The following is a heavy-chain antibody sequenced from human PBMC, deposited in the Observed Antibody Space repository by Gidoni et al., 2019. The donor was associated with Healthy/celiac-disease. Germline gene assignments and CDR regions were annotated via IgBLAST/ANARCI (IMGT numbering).Heavy chain of an antibody. J-gene: IGHJ4*02. V-gene: IGHV3-23*01. D-gene: IGHD3-3*01. Sequence: VQLLVSGWALVQPGGSLRLSRPAAGLPLSIFTMRWARQAPGKGLEWVSAISGSGGSTYYADSGKGRFTISRDNSKNTLYLQMNRLRDEDTAVYYCAKDESFWSGTFDYWGQGTLVTVSS. CDR2: ISGSGGST. CDR3: AKDESFWSGTFDY. CDR1: GLPLSIFT.